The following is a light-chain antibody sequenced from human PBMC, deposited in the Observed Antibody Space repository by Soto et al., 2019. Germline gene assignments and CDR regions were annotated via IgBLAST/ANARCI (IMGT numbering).Light chain of an antibody. CDR3: QHYSNWPPWT. CDR1: QSVSSN. V-gene: IGKV3-15*01. CDR2: GAT. J-gene: IGKJ1*01. Sequence: EIVLTQSPATLSLSPGERATLSCRASQSVSSNLAWYQQKPGQPPRLFIYGATSRATGVPARFSGSRSGTEFTLTISSLQSEDVAVYYCQHYSNWPPWTFGQGTKVDIK.